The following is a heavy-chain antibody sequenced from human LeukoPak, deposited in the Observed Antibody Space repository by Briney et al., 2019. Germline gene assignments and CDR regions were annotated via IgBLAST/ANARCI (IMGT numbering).Heavy chain of an antibody. Sequence: PSETLSLTCVLFRGSFCHYYRSWIRPPPGKGRERIGEINDRGRIHHKPPIMSRVTISVHKSKSQFSLGFSSVSAEDTARSYCARRWNYGVNYYMAVWGEGATATVSS. CDR2: INDRGRI. V-gene: IGHV4-34*01. CDR3: ARRWNYGVNYYMAV. CDR1: RGSFCHYY. J-gene: IGHJ6*03. D-gene: IGHD1-7*01.